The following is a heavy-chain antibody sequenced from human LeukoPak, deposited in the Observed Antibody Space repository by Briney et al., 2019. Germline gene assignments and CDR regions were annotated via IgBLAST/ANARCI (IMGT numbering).Heavy chain of an antibody. CDR1: GFTFSSYA. Sequence: LRLSCAASGFTFSSYAMSWVRQPPGKGLEWIGYIYYSGSTYYTPSLRGRVTISVDTSKNQFSLKLSSVTAADTAVYYCARGYSLDYWGQGTLVTVSS. J-gene: IGHJ4*02. V-gene: IGHV4-30-4*08. CDR3: ARGYSLDY. CDR2: IYYSGST. D-gene: IGHD5-18*01.